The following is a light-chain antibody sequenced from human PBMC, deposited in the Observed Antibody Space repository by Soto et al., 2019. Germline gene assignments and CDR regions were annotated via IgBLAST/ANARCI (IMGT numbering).Light chain of an antibody. V-gene: IGLV2-11*01. CDR3: CSYAGSYTWV. CDR1: SSDVGGYNY. J-gene: IGLJ3*02. CDR2: DVS. Sequence: QSALTQPRSVSGSPGQSVTISCTGTSSDVGGYNYVSWYQQHPGKAPKLMIYDVSKRPSGVPDRFSVSKSGNRASLTISGLQAEDEAEYYCCSYAGSYTWVFGGGTKVTVL.